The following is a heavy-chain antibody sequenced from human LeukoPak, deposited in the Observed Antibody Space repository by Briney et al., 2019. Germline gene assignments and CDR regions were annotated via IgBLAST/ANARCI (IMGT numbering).Heavy chain of an antibody. Sequence: SETLSLTCAVYGGSFSGYYWSWIRQPPGKGLEWIGEINHSGSTNYNPSLKSRVTISVDTSKNQFSLKLSSVTAADTAVYYCARGYYGGNLFDYWGQGTLVTVSS. CDR2: INHSGST. V-gene: IGHV4-34*01. CDR1: GGSFSGYY. J-gene: IGHJ4*02. D-gene: IGHD4-23*01. CDR3: ARGYYGGNLFDY.